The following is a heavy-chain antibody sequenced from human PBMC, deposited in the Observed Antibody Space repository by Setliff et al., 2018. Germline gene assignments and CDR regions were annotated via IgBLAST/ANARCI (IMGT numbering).Heavy chain of an antibody. CDR3: ARDMGQPYYFES. CDR2: IYYTGST. J-gene: IGHJ4*02. CDR1: GGSISSSPHY. V-gene: IGHV4-39*07. D-gene: IGHD1-1*01. Sequence: SETLSLTCTVSGGSISSSPHYWGWIRQPPGKGLEWIGSIYYTGSTYYNPSLKSRVTMSVDTSKRQFSLKLGSATAADTAVYYCARDMGQPYYFESWGLGTLVTVSS.